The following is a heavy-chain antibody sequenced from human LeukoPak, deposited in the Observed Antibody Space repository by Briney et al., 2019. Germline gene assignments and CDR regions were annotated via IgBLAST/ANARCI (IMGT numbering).Heavy chain of an antibody. J-gene: IGHJ4*02. V-gene: IGHV4-34*01. CDR1: GGSFSGYY. CDR2: INPSGST. CDR3: AGGHRRGSAPDY. Sequence: SETLSLTCAVYGGSFSGYYRSWVRQPPGKGLEWIGEINPSGSTNYNPSLKSRVTISVDTSTNQFSLKLSSVTAADTAAYYCAGGHRRGSAPDYWGQGTLVTVSS. D-gene: IGHD3-16*01.